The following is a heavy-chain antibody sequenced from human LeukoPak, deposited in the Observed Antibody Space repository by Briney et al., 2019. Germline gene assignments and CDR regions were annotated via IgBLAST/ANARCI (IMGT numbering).Heavy chain of an antibody. V-gene: IGHV1-69*05. CDR3: ARRYCSSTSCYNVAFDI. Sequence: SSVKVSCKASGGTFSSYAISWVRQAPGQWLEWMGGIIPIFGTANYAQKFQGRVTITTDESTSTAYMELSSLRSEDTAVYYCARRYCSSTSCYNVAFDIWGQGTMVTVSS. CDR1: GGTFSSYA. CDR2: IIPIFGTA. D-gene: IGHD2-2*02. J-gene: IGHJ3*02.